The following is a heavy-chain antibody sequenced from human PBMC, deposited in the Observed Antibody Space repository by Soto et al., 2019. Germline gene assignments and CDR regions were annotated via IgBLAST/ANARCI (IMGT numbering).Heavy chain of an antibody. V-gene: IGHV4-4*07. CDR3: ARDVDYNNWVLYY. CDR1: GGSITGYY. Sequence: LSLTCTVSGGSITGYYWTWIRQPAGKGLEWIGRVYSSGSTNYNPSLKSRVTMSVDASKNQFSLKLHSVTAADTAVYYCARDVDYNNWVLYYWGQGSLVTVSS. J-gene: IGHJ4*02. D-gene: IGHD1-1*01. CDR2: VYSSGST.